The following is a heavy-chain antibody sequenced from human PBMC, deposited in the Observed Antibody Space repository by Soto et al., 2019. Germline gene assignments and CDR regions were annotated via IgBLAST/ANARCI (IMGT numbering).Heavy chain of an antibody. Sequence: QVQLVQSGAEVKKPGASVKVSCKASGYSFTSYAIYWVRQAPGQRLEWMGWINAGNGNTKYSQKLQGRVTFTGDTSASTAHMELSSPRSEDTAVYFCARGVENIVVVLDVFGYYGMDVWGQGTTVTVSS. J-gene: IGHJ6*02. CDR2: INAGNGNT. V-gene: IGHV1-3*01. CDR3: ARGVENIVVVLDVFGYYGMDV. D-gene: IGHD2-2*01. CDR1: GYSFTSYA.